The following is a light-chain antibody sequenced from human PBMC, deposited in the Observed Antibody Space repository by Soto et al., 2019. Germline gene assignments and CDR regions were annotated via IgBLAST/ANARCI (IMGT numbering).Light chain of an antibody. J-gene: IGLJ2*01. V-gene: IGLV2-14*01. CDR2: DVS. CDR1: SSDVGGYNY. CDR3: SSYTSSSTSLVV. Sequence: QSVLTQPASVSGSPGQSITISCTGTSSDVGGYNYVSWYQQHPGKAPKLMICDVSNRPSGVSNRFSGSKSGNTASLTISGLQAEDEADYYCSSYTSSSTSLVVFGGGTKLTVL.